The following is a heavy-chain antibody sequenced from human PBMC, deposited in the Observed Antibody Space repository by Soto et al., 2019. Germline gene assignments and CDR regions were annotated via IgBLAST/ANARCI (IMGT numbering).Heavy chain of an antibody. CDR1: GFTFSDYW. D-gene: IGHD2-2*01. CDR3: ARDPPAGRYFFDY. CDR2: ISSSSSTT. Sequence: PGGSLRLSCAASGFTFSDYWMHWVRQAPGKGLGWVSRISSSSSTTNYADSVKGRFTISRDNAKNSLYLQMNSLRAEDTAVYYCARDPPAGRYFFDYWGQGTLVTVSS. V-gene: IGHV3-74*01. J-gene: IGHJ4*02.